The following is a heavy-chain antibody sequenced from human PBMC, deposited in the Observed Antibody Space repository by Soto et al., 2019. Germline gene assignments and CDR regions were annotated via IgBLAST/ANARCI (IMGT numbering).Heavy chain of an antibody. Sequence: GWSLRLSCASSGFTFSRYWMHWVRQAPGKGLVWVSRINIYGSSTDYADALRGRFTISRDNAKNSLHLQMNSLRAEDTAVYYCTRDASRDSSARGWFDPWGPGTLVTVSS. CDR1: GFTFSRYW. V-gene: IGHV3-74*01. CDR3: TRDASRDSSARGWFDP. CDR2: INIYGSST. J-gene: IGHJ5*02. D-gene: IGHD6-13*01.